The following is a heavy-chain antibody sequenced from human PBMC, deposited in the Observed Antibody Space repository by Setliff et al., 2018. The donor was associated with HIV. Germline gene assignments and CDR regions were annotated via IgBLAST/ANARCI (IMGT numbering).Heavy chain of an antibody. J-gene: IGHJ1*01. Sequence: SETLSLTCSVSGSSLSYYYWSWIRQTPGKGLEWMAYVYNSASTSYNPSLASRVTVSIDTSKNQFSLNLSSVTAADTAVYYCARDPKYYYKYFQYWGPGTLVTVS. CDR2: VYNSAST. CDR1: GSSLSYYY. V-gene: IGHV4-4*08. CDR3: ARDPKYYYKYFQY. D-gene: IGHD1-26*01.